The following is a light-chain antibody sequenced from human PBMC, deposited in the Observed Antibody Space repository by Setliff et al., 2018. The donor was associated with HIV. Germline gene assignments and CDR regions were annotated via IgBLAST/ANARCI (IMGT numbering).Light chain of an antibody. V-gene: IGLV2-23*02. CDR3: FSYTGSDTFV. J-gene: IGLJ1*01. CDR2: DVT. Sequence: LSQPASVSGSPGQSITISCTGTPSDVGGFTLVSWYQKHPDRVPKLIIYDVTKRTSRVSDRFSGSKSANTASLTISGLQPEDEADYYCFSYTGSDTFVFGTGTKVTVL. CDR1: PSDVGGFTL.